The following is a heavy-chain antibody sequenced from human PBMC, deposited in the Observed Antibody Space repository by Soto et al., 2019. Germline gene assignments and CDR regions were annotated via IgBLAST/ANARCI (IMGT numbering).Heavy chain of an antibody. V-gene: IGHV4-39*01. CDR3: ARATRDREVIYFFAY. D-gene: IGHD3-10*01. Sequence: TSETLSLTCTVSGGSISSSSYYWGWIRQPPGKGLEWIGSIYYSGSTYYNPSLKSRVTISVDTSKNQFSLKLSSVTAADTAVYYCARATRDREVIYFFAYRGQGTLDTGSA. J-gene: IGHJ4*02. CDR1: GGSISSSSYY. CDR2: IYYSGST.